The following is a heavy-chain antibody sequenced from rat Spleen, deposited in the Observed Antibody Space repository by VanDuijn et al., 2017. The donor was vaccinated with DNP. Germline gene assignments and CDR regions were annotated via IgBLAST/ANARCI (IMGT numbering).Heavy chain of an antibody. CDR2: INTGSGGT. D-gene: IGHD1-4*01. CDR1: GYTFTTYY. J-gene: IGHJ1*01. Sequence: QVQLQQSGAELATPGSSVKISCKAFGYTFTTYYISWIKQTTGQGLEYLGYINTGSGGTNYNEKFRGKATLTVDTSSNTAFMQLSSLTPDDSAVYYCARRRLPYWYFDFWGPGTMVTVSS. CDR3: ARRRLPYWYFDF. V-gene: IGHV1-43*01.